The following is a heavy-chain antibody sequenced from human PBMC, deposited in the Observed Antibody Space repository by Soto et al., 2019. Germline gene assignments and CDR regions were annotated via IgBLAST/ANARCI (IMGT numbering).Heavy chain of an antibody. Sequence: EVQLVESGGGLVQPGGSLRLSCAASGFTVSSNYMSWVRQAPGKGLEWVSVIYSGGSTYYADSVKGRFTISRDNSKNTLYLQMNSLRAEDTAVYYCARGPGTMIVVAAFFDYWGEGTLVTVSS. V-gene: IGHV3-66*01. J-gene: IGHJ4*02. CDR1: GFTVSSNY. D-gene: IGHD3-22*01. CDR3: ARGPGTMIVVAAFFDY. CDR2: IYSGGST.